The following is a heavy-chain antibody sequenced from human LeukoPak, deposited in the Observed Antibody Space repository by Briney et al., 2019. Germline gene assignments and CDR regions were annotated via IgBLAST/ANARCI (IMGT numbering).Heavy chain of an antibody. Sequence: GGSRRLSCAAAGVTFGSDWMHWVRQAPGEGLVWVSRMNREGSSTRYADSVEGRFTISRDTANNTLYLQMNSLRAEDTAVYYCARNLYSVVRDFDDWGQGTLVTVSS. CDR1: GVTFGSDW. CDR2: MNREGSST. CDR3: ARNLYSVVRDFDD. J-gene: IGHJ4*02. D-gene: IGHD3-10*01. V-gene: IGHV3-74*01.